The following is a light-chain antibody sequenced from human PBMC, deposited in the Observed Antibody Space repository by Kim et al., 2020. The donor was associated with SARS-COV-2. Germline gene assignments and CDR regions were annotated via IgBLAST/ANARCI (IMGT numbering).Light chain of an antibody. CDR1: QSVLYSSNNKNY. J-gene: IGKJ2*01. V-gene: IGKV4-1*01. Sequence: RATINGKASQSVLYSSNNKNYVAWDHQKPGQPPKLLIYGASTRESGVPDRFSGSGSGTDFTLTISSLQAEDVTVYYCQQYYSTPYTFGKGTKLEI. CDR3: QQYYSTPYT. CDR2: GAS.